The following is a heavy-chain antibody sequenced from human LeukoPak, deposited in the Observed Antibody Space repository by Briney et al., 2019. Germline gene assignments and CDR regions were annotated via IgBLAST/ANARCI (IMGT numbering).Heavy chain of an antibody. CDR2: ITGNAGII. CDR3: TKDRTPDGYYSIDY. J-gene: IGHJ4*02. D-gene: IGHD3-22*01. V-gene: IGHV3-23*01. CDR1: GFTFNTYA. Sequence: GGSLRLSCAASGFTFNTYAMNWVRQAPGKGLEWVSVITGNAGIIAYADSVRGRFTISRDNSKNMLYLQMNSLTAEDTAVYYCTKDRTPDGYYSIDYWGQGTPVTVSS.